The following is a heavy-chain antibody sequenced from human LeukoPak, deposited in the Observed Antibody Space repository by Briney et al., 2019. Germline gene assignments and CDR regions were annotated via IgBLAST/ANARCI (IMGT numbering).Heavy chain of an antibody. D-gene: IGHD5-24*01. Sequence: SGGSLRLSCVASGFIFSDYYITWIRQAPGKGLEWLSHISGSGTTTYYVDSVKGRFTISRDNAYHSLYLEMSSLTTEDTAVYYCARGVNSDFWGQGTLVTVSS. CDR3: ARGVNSDF. CDR1: GFIFSDYY. V-gene: IGHV3-11*01. CDR2: ISGSGTTT. J-gene: IGHJ4*02.